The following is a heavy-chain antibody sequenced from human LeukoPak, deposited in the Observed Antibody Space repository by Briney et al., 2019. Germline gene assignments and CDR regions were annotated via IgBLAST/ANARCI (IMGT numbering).Heavy chain of an antibody. D-gene: IGHD6-19*01. Sequence: GASVKVSCKASGGTFSSYAISWVRQAPGQGLAWMGGIIPIFGTANYAQKLQGRVTMTTDTSTSTAYMELRSLRSDDTAVYYCARDGWLVVGTFDYWGQGTLVTVSS. CDR1: GGTFSSYA. CDR2: IIPIFGTA. J-gene: IGHJ4*02. V-gene: IGHV1-69*05. CDR3: ARDGWLVVGTFDY.